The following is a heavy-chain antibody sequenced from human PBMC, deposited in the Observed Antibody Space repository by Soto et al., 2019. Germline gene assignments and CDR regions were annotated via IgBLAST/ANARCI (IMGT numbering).Heavy chain of an antibody. CDR3: ARSTVRSYYYYGMDV. V-gene: IGHV4-30-4*01. Sequence: SETLSLTCTVSGGSISSGDYYWSWIRQPPGKGLEWIGYIYYSGSTYYNPSLKSRVTISVDTSKNQFSLKLSSVTAADTAVYYCARSTVRSYYYYGMDVWGQGTTVTVSS. CDR2: IYYSGST. CDR1: GGSISSGDYY. J-gene: IGHJ6*02. D-gene: IGHD4-4*01.